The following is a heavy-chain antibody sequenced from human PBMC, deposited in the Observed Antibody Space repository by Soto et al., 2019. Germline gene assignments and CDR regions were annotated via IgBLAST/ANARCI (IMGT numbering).Heavy chain of an antibody. CDR3: ARDRASGSFDY. V-gene: IGHV7-4-1*01. CDR2: INPNTGNP. J-gene: IGHJ4*02. CDR1: GYNFNSHS. Sequence: QVQLVQSGSESMQPGASVKVSCKGSGYNFNSHSINWMRQAPGQGLEWMGWINPNTGNPTYVQGFTGRFVFSVDTSVSTVYLQIFSLKADDSAVYYCARDRASGSFDYWGQGTLVTVSS. D-gene: IGHD1-26*01.